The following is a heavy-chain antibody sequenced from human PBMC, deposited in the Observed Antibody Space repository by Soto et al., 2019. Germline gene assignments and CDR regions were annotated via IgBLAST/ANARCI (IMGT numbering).Heavy chain of an antibody. J-gene: IGHJ4*02. D-gene: IGHD5-12*01. V-gene: IGHV4-59*08. CDR3: ARSSYSGYDSHY. Sequence: SETLSLTCTVSGGSISSYYWSWIRQPPGKGLEWIGYIYYSGSTNYNPSLKSRVTISVDTSKNQFSLKLSSVTAADTAVYYCARSSYSGYDSHYWGQGTLVTVSS. CDR1: GGSISSYY. CDR2: IYYSGST.